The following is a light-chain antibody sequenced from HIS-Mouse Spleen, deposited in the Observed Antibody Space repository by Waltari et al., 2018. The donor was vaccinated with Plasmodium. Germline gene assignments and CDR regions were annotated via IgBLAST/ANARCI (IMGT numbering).Light chain of an antibody. J-gene: IGLJ2*01. Sequence: SYELTQPPSVSVSPGQTASITCSGDKLGDQYACWYQQKPGQSPVLVIYQDSKRPSGTPERVSGSNSGNTATLTISGTQAMDEADYYCQAWDSSTVVFGGGTKLTVL. V-gene: IGLV3-1*01. CDR2: QDS. CDR3: QAWDSSTVV. CDR1: KLGDQY.